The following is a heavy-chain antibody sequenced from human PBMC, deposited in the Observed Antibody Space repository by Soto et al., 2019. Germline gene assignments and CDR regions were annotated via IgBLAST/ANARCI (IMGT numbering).Heavy chain of an antibody. V-gene: IGHV1-3*01. CDR2: INAGNGNT. D-gene: IGHD6-13*01. CDR1: GYTFTSYA. J-gene: IGHJ4*02. CDR3: SRRSADGTGY. Sequence: QVQLVQSGAEVKKPGASVKVSCKASGYTFTSYAMHWLRQAPGQRLEWMGWINAGNGNTKDSQKFQGRVTITSDTSASTAYMEISSLRSEDTAVYYYSRRSADGTGYSGQGALVTVSS.